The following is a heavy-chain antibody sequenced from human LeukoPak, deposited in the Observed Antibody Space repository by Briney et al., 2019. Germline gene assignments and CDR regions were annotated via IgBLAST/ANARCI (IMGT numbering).Heavy chain of an antibody. CDR3: ARLLGQGDRYKAFDW. CDR1: GFTFSGYA. Sequence: GGSLRLSCSASGFTFSGYALNWVRQAPGKGLEWVSSIGITSTYMYYSDSVEGRFTICRDHAKNSLYLQMNSLRPADTAVYYCARLLGQGDRYKAFDWWGQGTLVTVSS. D-gene: IGHD5-24*01. CDR2: IGITSTYM. V-gene: IGHV3-21*01. J-gene: IGHJ4*02.